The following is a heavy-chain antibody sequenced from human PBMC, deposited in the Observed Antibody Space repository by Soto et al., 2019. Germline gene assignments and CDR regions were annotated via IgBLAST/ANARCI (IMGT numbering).Heavy chain of an antibody. CDR3: ATDFISHTARDAFDI. CDR1: GYTLTELS. Sequence: GASVKVSCKVSGYTLTELSMHWVRQAPGKGLEWMGGFDPEDGETIYAQKFQGRVTMTEDTSTDTAYMELSSLRSEDTAVYYCATDFISHTARDAFDIWGQGTMVTVS. CDR2: FDPEDGET. V-gene: IGHV1-24*01. J-gene: IGHJ3*02. D-gene: IGHD2-21*01.